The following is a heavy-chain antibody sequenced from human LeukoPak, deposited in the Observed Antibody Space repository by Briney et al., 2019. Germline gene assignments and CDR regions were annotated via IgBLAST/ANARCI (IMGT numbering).Heavy chain of an antibody. CDR3: ARGLRNSDSPGV. D-gene: IGHD4-23*01. CDR1: GGSISSYY. CDR2: IYYSGST. J-gene: IGHJ6*04. V-gene: IGHV4-59*01. Sequence: SETLSLTCTVSGGSISSYYWSWIRQPPGKGLEWIGYIYYSGSTNYNPSLKSRVTISVDTSKNQFSLKLSSVTAADTAVYYCARGLRNSDSPGVWGKGTTVTVSS.